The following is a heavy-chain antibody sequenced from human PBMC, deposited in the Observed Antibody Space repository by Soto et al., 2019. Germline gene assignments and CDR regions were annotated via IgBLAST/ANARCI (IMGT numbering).Heavy chain of an antibody. V-gene: IGHV3-30*18. CDR1: GFTFSSYG. CDR3: AKDVRWLQVYYYYGMDV. CDR2: ISYDGSNK. D-gene: IGHD5-12*01. Sequence: QVQLVESGGGVVQPGRSLRLSCAASGFTFSSYGMHWVRQAPGKGLEWVAVISYDGSNKYYADSVKGRFTISRDNSKNTLYLQMNSLRAEDTAVYYCAKDVRWLQVYYYYGMDVWGQGTTVTVSS. J-gene: IGHJ6*02.